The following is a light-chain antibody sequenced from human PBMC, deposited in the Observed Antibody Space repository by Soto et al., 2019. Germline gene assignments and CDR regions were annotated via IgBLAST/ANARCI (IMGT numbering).Light chain of an antibody. J-gene: IGKJ1*01. CDR2: GAY. CDR3: QQRSNWPPWT. Sequence: GVTHSPATLSVSQGGRTTLSCRASQSVGNNLAWYQQKPGQAPRLLIYGAYTRATGIPARFSGSGSGTDFTLTISSLEPEDFAVYYCQQRSNWPPWTFGQGTKVDI. V-gene: IGKV3-15*01. CDR1: QSVGNN.